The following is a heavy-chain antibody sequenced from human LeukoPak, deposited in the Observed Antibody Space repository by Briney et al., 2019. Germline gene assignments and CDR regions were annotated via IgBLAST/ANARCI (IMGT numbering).Heavy chain of an antibody. D-gene: IGHD3-9*01. Sequence: GGSLRLSCAASGFTFSSYSMNWVRQAPGKGLEWVSSISSSSSYIYYADSVKGRFTISRDNAKNSLYLQINSLRAEDTAVYYCARDLFERYFDWLLPRRTYYYYGMDVWGQGTTVTVSS. CDR3: ARDLFERYFDWLLPRRTYYYYGMDV. CDR1: GFTFSSYS. V-gene: IGHV3-21*01. J-gene: IGHJ6*02. CDR2: ISSSSSYI.